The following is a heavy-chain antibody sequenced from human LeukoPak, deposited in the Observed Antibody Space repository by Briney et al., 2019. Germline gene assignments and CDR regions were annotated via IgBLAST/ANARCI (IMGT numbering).Heavy chain of an antibody. D-gene: IGHD3-10*01. CDR2: INHSGST. J-gene: IGHJ5*02. Sequence: SETLSLTCAVYGGSFSGYYWSWIRQPPGKGLEWIGEINHSGSTNYNPSLKSRVTISVDTSKNQFSLKLSSVTAADTAVYYCARRSITMARGWFDPWGQRTLVTVSS. V-gene: IGHV4-34*01. CDR3: ARRSITMARGWFDP. CDR1: GGSFSGYY.